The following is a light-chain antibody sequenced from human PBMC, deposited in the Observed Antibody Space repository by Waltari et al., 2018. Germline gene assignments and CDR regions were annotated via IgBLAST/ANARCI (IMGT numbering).Light chain of an antibody. CDR1: RRRVHSDGNTY. Sequence: DVVVFPSALSLPVTIGQPPSIPCRSSRRRVHSDGNTYLHRSHQLPGQSPRRLIYKVSNRDSGVPDRFIGSGSCTDFTLRSSRVEAEDVAIYYCMQGTHWPPSLAFGGGTKLEIK. CDR2: KVS. CDR3: MQGTHWPPSLA. J-gene: IGKJ4*01. V-gene: IGKV2-30*02.